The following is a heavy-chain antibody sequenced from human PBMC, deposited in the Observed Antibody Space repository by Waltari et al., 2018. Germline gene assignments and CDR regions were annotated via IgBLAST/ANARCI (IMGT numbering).Heavy chain of an antibody. V-gene: IGHV3-74*01. J-gene: IGHJ3*01. Sequence: EVQLVESGGGLVQPGGSLRVSCTASGFTFSSSWMHWVRQVPGKGLVWVSSINSDGGGTSYAESAKGRFTMSRDNAKNTLFLQMNSLRGEDTAVYYCASGNSHAFDLWGQGTMVTVSS. CDR1: GFTFSSSW. D-gene: IGHD1-7*01. CDR2: INSDGGGT. CDR3: ASGNSHAFDL.